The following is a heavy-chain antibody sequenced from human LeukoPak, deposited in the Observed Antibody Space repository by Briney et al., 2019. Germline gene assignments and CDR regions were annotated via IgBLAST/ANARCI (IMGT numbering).Heavy chain of an antibody. V-gene: IGHV3-33*01. D-gene: IGHD3-22*01. Sequence: GRSLRLSCAASGFTFSSYGMHWVRQAPGKGLEWVAVIWYDGSNKYYADSVKGRFTISRDNSKKTVFLQMNSLRAEDTAVYYCARGMYYYDSSDIGGGYYFDYWGQGTLVTVSS. CDR3: ARGMYYYDSSDIGGGYYFDY. CDR2: IWYDGSNK. J-gene: IGHJ4*02. CDR1: GFTFSSYG.